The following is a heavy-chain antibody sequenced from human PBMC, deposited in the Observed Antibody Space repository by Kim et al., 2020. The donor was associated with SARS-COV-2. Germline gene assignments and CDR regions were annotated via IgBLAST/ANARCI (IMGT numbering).Heavy chain of an antibody. CDR2: IYYSGST. V-gene: IGHV4-39*01. CDR1: GGSISSSSYY. D-gene: IGHD2-21*01. CDR3: AIRNCGGDCYNNWFDP. Sequence: SETLSLTCTVSGGSISSSSYYWGWIRQPPGKGLEWIGSIYYSGSTYYNPSLKSRVTISVDTSKNQFSLKLSSVTAADTAVYYCAIRNCGGDCYNNWFDPWGQGTLVTVSS. J-gene: IGHJ5*02.